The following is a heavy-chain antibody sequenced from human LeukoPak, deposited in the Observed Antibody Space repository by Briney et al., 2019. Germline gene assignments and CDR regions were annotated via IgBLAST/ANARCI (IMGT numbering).Heavy chain of an antibody. J-gene: IGHJ3*02. CDR3: ARDKDQYRLDVFDI. CDR2: IYSGGST. CDR1: GFTFSSHS. D-gene: IGHD1-14*01. Sequence: GGSLRLSCAASGFTFSSHSMSWVRQAPGKGLEWVSVIYSGGSTYYADSVKGRFTISRDNSKNTLYLQMNSLRAEDTAVYYCARDKDQYRLDVFDIWGQGTMVTVSS. V-gene: IGHV3-66*02.